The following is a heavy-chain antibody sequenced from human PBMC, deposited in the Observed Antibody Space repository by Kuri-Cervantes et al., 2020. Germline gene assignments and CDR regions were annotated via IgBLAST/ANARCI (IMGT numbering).Heavy chain of an antibody. J-gene: IGHJ3*01. CDR3: ARDRFYFYDSSGYYGDAFDF. D-gene: IGHD3-22*01. Sequence: GESLKISCAASGFTFSSYEMNWVRQASGKGLEWVSYISSRGTTIYYADSVKGRFTIARENDRNSLYLQMNSLRAEDTAVYYCARDRFYFYDSSGYYGDAFDFWGQGTVVTVSS. V-gene: IGHV3-48*03. CDR1: GFTFSSYE. CDR2: ISSRGTTI.